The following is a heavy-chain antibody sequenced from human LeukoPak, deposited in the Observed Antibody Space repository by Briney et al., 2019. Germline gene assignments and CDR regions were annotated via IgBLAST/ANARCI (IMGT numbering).Heavy chain of an antibody. CDR1: GFTVSSNY. D-gene: IGHD2-15*01. J-gene: IGHJ6*02. CDR2: IYSGGST. Sequence: GGSLRLSCAASGFTVSSNYMSWVRQAPGKGLEWVSVIYSGGSTYYADSVKGRFTISRHNSKNTLHLQMNSLRAEDTAVYYCARDLRWCSGGSCYYYYGMDVWGQGTTVTVSS. CDR3: ARDLRWCSGGSCYYYYGMDV. V-gene: IGHV3-53*04.